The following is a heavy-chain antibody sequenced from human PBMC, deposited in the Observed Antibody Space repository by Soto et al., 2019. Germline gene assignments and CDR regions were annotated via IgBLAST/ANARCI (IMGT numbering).Heavy chain of an antibody. Sequence: GSGPTLVNPTQTLTLTCTFSGFSLSTKTVGVGWIRQPPGKALEWLALIYWDDDKRYSQSLKNRLTIARDTSKNLVILAMTNMGPVDTATYYCAHTVTRYDYFDYWGQGSLVTVSS. V-gene: IGHV2-5*02. CDR2: IYWDDDK. J-gene: IGHJ4*02. D-gene: IGHD4-17*01. CDR1: GFSLSTKTVG. CDR3: AHTVTRYDYFDY.